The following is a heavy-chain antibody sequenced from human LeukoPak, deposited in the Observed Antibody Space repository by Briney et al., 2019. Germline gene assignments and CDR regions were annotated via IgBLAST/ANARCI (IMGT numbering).Heavy chain of an antibody. CDR2: INHSGST. CDR1: GGSFSGYY. Sequence: SETLSLTCAVYGGSFSGYYWSWIRQPPGKGLERIGEINHSGSTNYNPSLKSRVTISVDTSKNQFSLKLSSVTAADTAVYYCARVPRAPIAAARGTDVWGQGTTVTVSS. CDR3: ARVPRAPIAAARGTDV. V-gene: IGHV4-34*01. J-gene: IGHJ6*02. D-gene: IGHD6-13*01.